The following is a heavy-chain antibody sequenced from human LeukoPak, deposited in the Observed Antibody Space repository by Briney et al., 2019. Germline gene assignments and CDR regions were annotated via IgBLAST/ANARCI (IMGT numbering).Heavy chain of an antibody. Sequence: GGSLTLSCAASRFTVSTYYMSWVRHAPGKGLEWVSFIYSGGSTYYSDSVKGRLTISRDNSKTTLYFQMSSLRAEDTDVYYCARVRGGWYFDYWGQGGLVTVSS. V-gene: IGHV3-53*01. J-gene: IGHJ4*02. CDR2: IYSGGST. CDR3: ARVRGGWYFDY. D-gene: IGHD6-19*01. CDR1: RFTVSTYY.